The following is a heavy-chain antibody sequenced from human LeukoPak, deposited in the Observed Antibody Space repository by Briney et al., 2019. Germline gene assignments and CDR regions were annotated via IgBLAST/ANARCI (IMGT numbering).Heavy chain of an antibody. Sequence: GGSLRLSCAASGFTFSGYSMNWVRQAPGKGLEWVSSISSSSSYIYYADSVKGRFTISRDNAKNSLYLQMNSLRAEDTAVYYCARVIGLQNYFDYWGQGTLVTVSS. D-gene: IGHD5-24*01. CDR3: ARVIGLQNYFDY. V-gene: IGHV3-21*01. J-gene: IGHJ4*02. CDR1: GFTFSGYS. CDR2: ISSSSSYI.